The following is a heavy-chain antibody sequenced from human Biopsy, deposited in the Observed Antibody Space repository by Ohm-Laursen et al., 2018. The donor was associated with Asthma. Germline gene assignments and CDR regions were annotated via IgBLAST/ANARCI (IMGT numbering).Heavy chain of an antibody. Sequence: VASVKVSCKASGDTFSSCGVNWVRQAPGQGLEWMGGIMPPFGLTNYAQRFQDRLTISADKSTRTAYMELRRLRSEDSAVYYCARDHCSALWAGVSTDNCYFDYWGQGTLLTVSS. CDR3: ARDHCSALWAGVSTDNCYFDY. V-gene: IGHV1-69*10. CDR1: GDTFSSCG. D-gene: IGHD5/OR15-5a*01. J-gene: IGHJ4*02. CDR2: IMPPFGLT.